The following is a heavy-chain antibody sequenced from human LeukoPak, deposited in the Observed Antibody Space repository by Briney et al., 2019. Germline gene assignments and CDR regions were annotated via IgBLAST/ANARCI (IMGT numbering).Heavy chain of an antibody. J-gene: IGHJ4*02. CDR1: GLTVDSNY. CDR3: ARKLWHRNDC. V-gene: IGHV3-53*01. D-gene: IGHD3-16*01. CDR2: IYTGGNT. Sequence: PGGSLRLSCAASGLTVDSNYLSWVRQAPGKGLEWVSTIYTGGNTYCAASVKGRFTVSRDNFKNTLYLQMNSLRAEDTALYYCARKLWHRNDCWSQGTLVTVSS.